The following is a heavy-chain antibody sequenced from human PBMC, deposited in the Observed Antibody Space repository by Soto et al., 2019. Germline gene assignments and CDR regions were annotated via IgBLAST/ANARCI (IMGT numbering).Heavy chain of an antibody. D-gene: IGHD5-18*01. Sequence: QVQLQQWGAGLLKPSETLSLTCAVYGGSFSGYYWSWIRQPPGKGLEWIGEINHSGSTNYNPSLKSRGTISVDTAKNHFTPKQRSMTAADTAVYCCARRRGYSYGSPLFGPWGQGTPVIVS. CDR3: ARRRGYSYGSPLFGP. CDR2: INHSGST. CDR1: GGSFSGYY. J-gene: IGHJ5*01. V-gene: IGHV4-34*01.